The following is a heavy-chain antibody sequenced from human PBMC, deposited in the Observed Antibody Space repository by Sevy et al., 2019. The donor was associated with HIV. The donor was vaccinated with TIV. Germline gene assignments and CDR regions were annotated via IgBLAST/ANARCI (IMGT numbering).Heavy chain of an antibody. J-gene: IGHJ4*02. D-gene: IGHD2-15*01. CDR3: ARSLYITILLD. V-gene: IGHV3-74*01. CDR1: GFTFSSNW. CDR2: IKSDGSST. Sequence: GGSLRLSCAASGFTFSSNWMHWVRQAPGKGLVWVSRIKSDGSSTSYADSVKARFTISRDNAKNTLYLHMNSLRVEDTAVYYCARSLYITILLDWDQGTLVTVSS.